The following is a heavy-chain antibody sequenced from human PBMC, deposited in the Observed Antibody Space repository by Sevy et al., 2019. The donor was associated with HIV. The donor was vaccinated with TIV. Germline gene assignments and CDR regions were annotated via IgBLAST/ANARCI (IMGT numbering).Heavy chain of an antibody. CDR1: GYTFTSYD. J-gene: IGHJ4*02. D-gene: IGHD2-15*01. CDR2: MNPNSGNK. CDR3: ARAHCSGRSCYYGGYFDY. V-gene: IGHV1-8*01. Sequence: ASVKVSCKASGYTFTSYDINWVRQATGQGLEWMGWMNPNSGNKGYAQKFQGRVTMTRNTSISTAYMELSSLRSEDTAVYYCARAHCSGRSCYYGGYFDYWGQGTLVTVSS.